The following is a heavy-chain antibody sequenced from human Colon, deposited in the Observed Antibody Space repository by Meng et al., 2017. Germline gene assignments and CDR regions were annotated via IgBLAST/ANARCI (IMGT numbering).Heavy chain of an antibody. CDR2: IYDNGYT. D-gene: IGHD3-16*01. J-gene: IGHJ4*02. CDR3: ARGYRGSTYFAY. V-gene: IGHV4-30-2*06. CDR1: GDSVTTTLSP. Sequence: QLQLPESGPRLVKPSQTLSLTCAVSGDSVTTTLSPWSWIRQSPGKGLEWIGNIYDNGYTYYSPSLRSRVTISVDRSNNQFSLNLNSVTAADTAVYFCARGYRGSTYFAYWGQGILVTVSS.